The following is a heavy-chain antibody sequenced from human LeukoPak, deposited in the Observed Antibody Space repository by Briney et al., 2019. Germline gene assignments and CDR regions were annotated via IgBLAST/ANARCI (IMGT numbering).Heavy chain of an antibody. CDR1: GFTFSNYA. CDR2: ISGSGSVT. V-gene: IGHV3-23*01. J-gene: IGHJ4*02. CDR3: ARRVPYTVATDY. D-gene: IGHD4-17*01. Sequence: GGSLRLSCAISGFTFSNYAMGWVRQAPGKGLEWVSAISGSGSVTYYAASVKGRITISRDNSKSTLYLQMNSLRADDTAVYYCARRVPYTVATDYWGQGTLVTVSS.